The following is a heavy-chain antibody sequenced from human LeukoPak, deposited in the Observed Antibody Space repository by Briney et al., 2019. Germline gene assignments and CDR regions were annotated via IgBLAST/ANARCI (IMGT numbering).Heavy chain of an antibody. CDR2: IKTDGSDT. V-gene: IGHV3-74*01. J-gene: IGHJ4*02. D-gene: IGHD1-14*01. Sequence: GGSLRLSCAASGFTFSTYWMHWVRQAPGKGLVWVSRIKTDGSDTSYADSVKGRFTISRDNAKSTLYLQMKSLRADDTAVYYCARDPSDDPTGDYWGQGTLVTVSS. CDR3: ARDPSDDPTGDY. CDR1: GFTFSTYW.